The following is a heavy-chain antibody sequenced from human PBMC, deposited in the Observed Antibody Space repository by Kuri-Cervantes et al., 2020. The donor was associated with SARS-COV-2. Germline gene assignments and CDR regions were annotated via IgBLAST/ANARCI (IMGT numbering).Heavy chain of an antibody. CDR3: ARDGYYGSGSDV. Sequence: LKISCAASGFTFSSYGMHWVRQAPGKGLEWVAVISYDGSNKYYADSVKGRFTISRDNAKNSLYLQMNSLRAEDTAVYYCARDGYYGSGSDVWGKGTTVTVSS. J-gene: IGHJ6*04. V-gene: IGHV3-30*03. CDR2: ISYDGSNK. CDR1: GFTFSSYG. D-gene: IGHD3-10*01.